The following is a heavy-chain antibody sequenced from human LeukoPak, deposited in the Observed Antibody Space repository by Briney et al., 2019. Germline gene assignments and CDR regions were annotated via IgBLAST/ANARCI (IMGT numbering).Heavy chain of an antibody. D-gene: IGHD3-22*01. CDR3: ARAPSEIGGYYPEYFRH. V-gene: IGHV3-74*01. J-gene: IGHJ1*01. CDR1: GFTFSTYW. CDR2: IKSDGST. Sequence: GGSLRLSCAASGFTFSTYWMHWVRQAPGKGLVWVSRIKSDGSTNYADSVKGRFTISRDDANNTLSLQMNSLRPEDTGVYYCARAPSEIGGYYPEYFRHWGQGTLVTVSS.